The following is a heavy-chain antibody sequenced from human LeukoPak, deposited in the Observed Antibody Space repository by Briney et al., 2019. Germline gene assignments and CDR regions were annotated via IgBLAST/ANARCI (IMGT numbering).Heavy chain of an antibody. CDR3: ARQVYDSSGYSTDFDY. Sequence: KPSETLSLTCTVSGGSISSSSYYWGWIRQPPGKGLEWIGSIFYDGSSDYNPSLKSRVTISVDTSKNKFSLKVKSVTAADTAVYYCARQVYDSSGYSTDFDYWGQGTLVTVSS. V-gene: IGHV4-39*01. D-gene: IGHD3-22*01. CDR2: IFYDGSS. J-gene: IGHJ4*02. CDR1: GGSISSSSYY.